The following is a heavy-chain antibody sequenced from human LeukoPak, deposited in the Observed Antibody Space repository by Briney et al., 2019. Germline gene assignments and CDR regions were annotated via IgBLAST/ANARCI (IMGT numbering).Heavy chain of an antibody. Sequence: GRSLRLSCAASGFTFSSYGMHWVRQAPGKGLEWVAVIWYDGSNKYYADSVKGRFTISRDNYKNTLYLQMNSLRAEDTAVYYCVGEPYCGGDCFLDYWGQGTLVTVSS. J-gene: IGHJ4*02. CDR1: GFTFSSYG. D-gene: IGHD2-21*02. CDR2: IWYDGSNK. CDR3: VGEPYCGGDCFLDY. V-gene: IGHV3-33*01.